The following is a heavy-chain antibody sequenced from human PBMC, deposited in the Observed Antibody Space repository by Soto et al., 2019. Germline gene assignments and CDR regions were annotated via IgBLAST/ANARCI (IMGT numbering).Heavy chain of an antibody. V-gene: IGHV1-69*12. Sequence: QVHLVQSGAEVKKPGSSVKVSCKAPGGTFSNHAINWVRQAPGQGLEWMGRIIPIFTTTNYAQKFQVRVSMTADESTTTAYMELIRLKHDDTAVYYCAREVAADGTFREDVFDIWGQGTLVTVSS. CDR3: AREVAADGTFREDVFDI. CDR1: GGTFSNHA. CDR2: IIPIFTTT. J-gene: IGHJ3*02. D-gene: IGHD6-13*01.